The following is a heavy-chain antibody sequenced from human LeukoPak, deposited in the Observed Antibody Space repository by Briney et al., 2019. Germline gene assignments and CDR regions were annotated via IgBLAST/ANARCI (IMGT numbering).Heavy chain of an antibody. CDR2: INPNSGGT. CDR3: ARVGRSTDGSGSYYKA. J-gene: IGHJ5*02. V-gene: IGHV1-2*02. D-gene: IGHD3-10*01. Sequence: ASVTVSCKASGYTFTSYYMHWVRQAPGQGLEWMGWINPNSGGTNYAQKFQGRVTMTRDTSISTAYMELSRLRSDDTAVYYCARVGRSTDGSGSYYKAWGQGTLVTVSS. CDR1: GYTFTSYY.